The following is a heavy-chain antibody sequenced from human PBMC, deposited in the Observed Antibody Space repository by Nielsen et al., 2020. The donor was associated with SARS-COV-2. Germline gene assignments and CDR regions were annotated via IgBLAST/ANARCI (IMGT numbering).Heavy chain of an antibody. CDR2: IYPGDSDT. Sequence: GESLKISCKVSGYDFAKMWIGGVRQMPGKGLEWMGFIYPGDSDTRYSPSFQGQVTISADKSISTAYLQWSSLKASDTAMYYCARHEGEPGDGYSVDYWGQGTLVTVSS. J-gene: IGHJ4*02. D-gene: IGHD5-24*01. CDR3: ARHEGEPGDGYSVDY. V-gene: IGHV5-51*01. CDR1: GYDFAKMW.